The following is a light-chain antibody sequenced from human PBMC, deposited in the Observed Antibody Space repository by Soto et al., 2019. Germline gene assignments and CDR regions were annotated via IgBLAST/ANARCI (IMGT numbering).Light chain of an antibody. CDR1: ESISRH. V-gene: IGKV1-39*01. CDR2: AAS. CDR3: QQSYSTLSFT. J-gene: IGKJ5*01. Sequence: DIQMTQSPSSLSASVGDRVTITCRASESISRHLNWYQQKPGKAPKLLIYAASSLQNGVPSRFSGSRSLTEFTLTISNLQPEDFATYYYQQSYSTLSFTFGQGTRLEIK.